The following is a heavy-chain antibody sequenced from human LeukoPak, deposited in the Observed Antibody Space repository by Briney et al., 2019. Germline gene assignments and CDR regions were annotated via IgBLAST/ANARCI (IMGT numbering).Heavy chain of an antibody. D-gene: IGHD3-10*01. CDR1: GGSISSYY. V-gene: IGHV4-59*01. CDR3: ARSGRGSVDY. J-gene: IGHJ4*02. Sequence: PSETLSLTCTVYGGSISSYYWSWIRQPPGKGLEWIGYIYYSGSTNYNPSLKSRVTISVDTSKNQFSLKLSSVTAADTAVYYCARSGRGSVDYWGQGTLVTVSS. CDR2: IYYSGST.